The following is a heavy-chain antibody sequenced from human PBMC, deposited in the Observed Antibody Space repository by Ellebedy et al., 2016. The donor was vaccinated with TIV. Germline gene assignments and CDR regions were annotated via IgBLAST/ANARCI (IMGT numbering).Heavy chain of an antibody. V-gene: IGHV3-64D*06. Sequence: GGSLRLSCSASGFTFSSYTMHWVRQAPGKGLEYVSAISSNGGSTYYADSVKGRFTISRDNSKNTLYLQMSSLRAEDTAVYYCVKGPRQWLVPGGYYFDYWGQGTLVTVSS. D-gene: IGHD6-19*01. J-gene: IGHJ4*02. CDR3: VKGPRQWLVPGGYYFDY. CDR2: ISSNGGST. CDR1: GFTFSSYT.